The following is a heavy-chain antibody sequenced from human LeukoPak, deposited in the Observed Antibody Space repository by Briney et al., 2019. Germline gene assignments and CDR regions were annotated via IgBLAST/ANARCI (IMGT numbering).Heavy chain of an antibody. CDR1: GGSISSGGYY. Sequence: SQTLSLTCTVSGGSISSGGYYWSWIRQHPGKGLEWIGYIYYSGSTYYNPSLKSRVTISVDTSKNQFSLKLSSVTAADTAVYYCARDRCSTSCYDYWGQGTLVTVSS. V-gene: IGHV4-31*03. D-gene: IGHD2-2*01. CDR2: IYYSGST. J-gene: IGHJ4*02. CDR3: ARDRCSTSCYDY.